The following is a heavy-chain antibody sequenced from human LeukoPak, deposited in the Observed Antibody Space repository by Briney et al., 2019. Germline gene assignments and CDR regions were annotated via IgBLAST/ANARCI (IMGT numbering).Heavy chain of an antibody. CDR3: ARGAHGSYVSVFDL. J-gene: IGHJ5*02. CDR2: TYYRTKWYF. D-gene: IGHD5/OR15-5a*01. CDR1: GDSVSNTAAP. Sequence: SQTLSLTCGISGDSVSNTAAPWNWIRQSPSRGLEWLGRTYYRTKWYFSYAVSVESRATINPDTSKNQFSLQLNSVTPEDTALYYCARGAHGSYVSVFDLWGQGTLVTVSS. V-gene: IGHV6-1*01.